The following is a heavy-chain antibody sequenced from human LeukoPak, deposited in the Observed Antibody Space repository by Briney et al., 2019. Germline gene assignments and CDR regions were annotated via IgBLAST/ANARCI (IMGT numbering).Heavy chain of an antibody. CDR3: AKSVVATRYLVDY. CDR1: GFTFSSYG. D-gene: IGHD5-12*01. Sequence: GGSPRLSCAASGFTFSSYGMHWVRQAPGKGLEWVAVISYDGSNKYYADSVKGRFTISRDNSKNTLYLQMNSLRAEDTAVYYCAKSVVATRYLVDYWGQGTLVTVSS. V-gene: IGHV3-30*18. CDR2: ISYDGSNK. J-gene: IGHJ4*02.